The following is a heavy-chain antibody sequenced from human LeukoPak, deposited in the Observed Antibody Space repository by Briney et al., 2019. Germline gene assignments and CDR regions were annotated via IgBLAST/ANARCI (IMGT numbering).Heavy chain of an antibody. CDR1: GGSISSGGHY. D-gene: IGHD6-13*01. Sequence: SQTLSLTCTVSGGSISSGGHYWSWIRQHPWKGLEWIGYIYYSGSTNYNPSLKSRVTISVDTSKNQFSLKLSSVTAAGTAVYYCARGQQLVHFDYWGQGTLVTVSS. CDR3: ARGQQLVHFDY. J-gene: IGHJ4*02. V-gene: IGHV4-61*08. CDR2: IYYSGST.